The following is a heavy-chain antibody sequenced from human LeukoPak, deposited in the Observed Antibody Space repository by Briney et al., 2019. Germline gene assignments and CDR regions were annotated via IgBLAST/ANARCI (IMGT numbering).Heavy chain of an antibody. CDR1: GGSISSYY. D-gene: IGHD3-22*01. J-gene: IGHJ4*02. V-gene: IGHV4-59*12. CDR3: ARPSYYYDSSGYKLYYFDY. Sequence: SETLSLTCTVSGGSISSYYWSWIRQPPGKGLEWIGYLYYSGSTNYNPSLKSRVTISVDTSKNQFSLKLSSVTAADTAVYYCARPSYYYDSSGYKLYYFDYWGQGTLVTVSS. CDR2: LYYSGST.